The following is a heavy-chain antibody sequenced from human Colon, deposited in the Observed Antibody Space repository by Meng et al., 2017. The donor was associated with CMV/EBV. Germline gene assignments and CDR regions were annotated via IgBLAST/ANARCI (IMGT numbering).Heavy chain of an antibody. V-gene: IGHV4-39*07. D-gene: IGHD6-13*01. J-gene: IGHJ4*02. CDR3: ARAAAAGEYYFDY. CDR2: IYYSGST. Sequence: QWQRQDSGPGLVKPSATLSLTCTVSGGSISSSSYYWGWIRQPPGKGLEWIGSIYYSGSTYHNPSLKSRVTISVDTSKNQFSLKLSSVTAADTAVYYCARAAAAGEYYFDYWGQGTLVTVSS. CDR1: GGSISSSSYY.